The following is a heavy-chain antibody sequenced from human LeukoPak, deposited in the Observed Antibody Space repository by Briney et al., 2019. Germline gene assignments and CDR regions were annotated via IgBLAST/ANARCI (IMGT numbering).Heavy chain of an antibody. CDR1: GFTFSSYE. J-gene: IGHJ4*02. V-gene: IGHV3-66*01. D-gene: IGHD6-25*01. Sequence: GGSLRLSCAASGFTFSSYEMNWVRQAPGKGLEWASVIYSDGKTFYADSVKGRFTISRDTSKNTVYLQMNSLRAEDTAVYYCTRAAWDYWAQGTLVTVSS. CDR2: IYSDGKT. CDR3: TRAAWDY.